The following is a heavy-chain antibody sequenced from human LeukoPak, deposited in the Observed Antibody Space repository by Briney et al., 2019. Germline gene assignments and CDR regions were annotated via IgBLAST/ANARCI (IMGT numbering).Heavy chain of an antibody. J-gene: IGHJ4*02. D-gene: IGHD6-13*01. CDR3: SKDLNEIAAAAPDY. Sequence: GGSLRLSCAASGFTFSSYAMSWVRQAPGKGLEWVSAISGSGGGTYYADSVKGRFTISRDNSKNTLYLQMNSLRAEDTAVYYCSKDLNEIAAAAPDYGGRGTLVTVSS. CDR2: ISGSGGGT. CDR1: GFTFSSYA. V-gene: IGHV3-23*01.